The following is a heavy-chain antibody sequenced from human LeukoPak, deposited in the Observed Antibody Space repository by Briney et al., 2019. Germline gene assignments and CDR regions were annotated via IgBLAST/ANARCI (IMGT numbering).Heavy chain of an antibody. V-gene: IGHV3-73*01. CDR2: IRSKANSYAT. J-gene: IGHJ4*02. D-gene: IGHD1-26*01. Sequence: GGSLRLSCAASGFTFSGSAMHWVRQASGKGLGWVGRIRSKANSYATAYAASVKGRFTISRDDSKNTAYLQMNSLKTEDTAVYYCSSTSAEGFAYWGQGTLVTVSS. CDR1: GFTFSGSA. CDR3: SSTSAEGFAY.